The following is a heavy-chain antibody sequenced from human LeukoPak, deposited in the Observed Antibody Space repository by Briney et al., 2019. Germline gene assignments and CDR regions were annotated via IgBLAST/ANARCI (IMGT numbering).Heavy chain of an antibody. CDR2: IYHTGTT. CDR3: ASVSVWELATHPGGSFDY. V-gene: IGHV4-30-4*01. D-gene: IGHD1-26*01. J-gene: IGHJ4*02. Sequence: PSETLSLTCTVSGGLISRTEYYWSWIRQSPVKGLEWLGHIYHTGTTLYSPHLNNRLSVSVDSSRNQFSLTLNSVTAADTAVYYCASVSVWELATHPGGSFDYWGRGILVTVSS. CDR1: GGLISRTEYY.